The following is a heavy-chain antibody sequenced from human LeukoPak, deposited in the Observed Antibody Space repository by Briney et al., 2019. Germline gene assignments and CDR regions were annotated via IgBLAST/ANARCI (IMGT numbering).Heavy chain of an antibody. CDR1: GGTFSSYA. V-gene: IGHV1-69*04. CDR2: IIHILGIA. J-gene: IGHJ4*02. Sequence: SVKVSCKASGGTFSSYAISWVRQAPGQGLEWMGRIIHILGIANYAQKFQGRVTITADKSTSTAYMELSSLRSGDTAVYYCARARYYDSSGYRSGNYFDYWGQGTLVTVSS. D-gene: IGHD3-22*01. CDR3: ARARYYDSSGYRSGNYFDY.